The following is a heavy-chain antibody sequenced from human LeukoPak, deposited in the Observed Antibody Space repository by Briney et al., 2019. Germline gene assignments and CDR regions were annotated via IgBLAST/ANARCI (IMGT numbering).Heavy chain of an antibody. Sequence: SETLSLTCAVSGVSISSAGYSWSWIRQPPGKGLEWIGYIYHSGSTYYNPSLKSRVTISVDRSKNQFSLKLSSVTAADTAVYYCASSYYYDSGSLFNWFDPWGQGTLVTVSS. CDR2: IYHSGST. D-gene: IGHD3-10*01. V-gene: IGHV4-30-2*01. CDR3: ASSYYYDSGSLFNWFDP. CDR1: GVSISSAGYS. J-gene: IGHJ5*02.